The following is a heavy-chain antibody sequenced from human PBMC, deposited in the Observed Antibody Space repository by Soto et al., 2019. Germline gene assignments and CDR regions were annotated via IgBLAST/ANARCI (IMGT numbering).Heavy chain of an antibody. D-gene: IGHD3-3*01. CDR1: GYTFTSYA. Sequence: QVQLVQSGAEVKKPGASVKVSCKASGYTFTSYAMHWVRQAPGQRLEWMGWINAGNGNTKYSQKFQGRVTITRDTSASTAYMELSSLRSEDTAVYYCARDWRLGRYYYYYSMDVWGKGTTVTVSS. V-gene: IGHV1-3*01. CDR2: INAGNGNT. CDR3: ARDWRLGRYYYYYSMDV. J-gene: IGHJ6*03.